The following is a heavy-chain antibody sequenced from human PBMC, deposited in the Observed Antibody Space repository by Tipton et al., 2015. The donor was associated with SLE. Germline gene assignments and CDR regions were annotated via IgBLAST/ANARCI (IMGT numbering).Heavy chain of an antibody. J-gene: IGHJ3*01. Sequence: LRLSCAVFGGSFSGSDWSWIRQPPGKGLEWIGDINHSGTINYNPSLGSRVSISIDTSKNQFSLKLTSVTTADTAVYFCARVRGLGFGDDAFDVWGQGTMVTVSS. CDR2: INHSGTI. CDR3: ARVRGLGFGDDAFDV. V-gene: IGHV4-34*01. D-gene: IGHD4-17*01. CDR1: GGSFSGSD.